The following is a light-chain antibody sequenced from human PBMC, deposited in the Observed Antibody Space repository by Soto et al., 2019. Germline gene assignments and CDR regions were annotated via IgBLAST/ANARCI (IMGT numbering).Light chain of an antibody. J-gene: IGKJ1*01. CDR3: QQRSDWPWT. V-gene: IGKV3D-20*02. Sequence: EIVMPQSPATLSVSLGERATLSCRASQSVSSSYLAWYQQKPGQAPRLLIYGASSRATGTPARFSGGGSGTDFTLTISNLEPEDFAVYYCQQRSDWPWTFGQGTKVDI. CDR1: QSVSSSY. CDR2: GAS.